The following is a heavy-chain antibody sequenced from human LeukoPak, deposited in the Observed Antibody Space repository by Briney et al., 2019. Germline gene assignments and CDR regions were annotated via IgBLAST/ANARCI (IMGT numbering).Heavy chain of an antibody. Sequence: GGSLRLSCAASGFTFDTYSMTRVRQAPGKGLEWVSVITADGGNTYYADSVKGRFTFSRDNSKNTLSLQMNSLRAEDTAVYYCARDEIAAAGRVNWFDPWGQGTLVTVSS. CDR1: GFTFDTYS. CDR2: ITADGGNT. J-gene: IGHJ5*02. CDR3: ARDEIAAAGRVNWFDP. V-gene: IGHV3-23*01. D-gene: IGHD6-13*01.